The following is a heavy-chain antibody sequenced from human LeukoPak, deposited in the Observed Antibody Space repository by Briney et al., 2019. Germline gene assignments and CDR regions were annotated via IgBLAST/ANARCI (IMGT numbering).Heavy chain of an antibody. CDR1: GGTFSSYA. CDR2: IIPIFGTA. CDR3: ARDPSPIVVAVGFDI. D-gene: IGHD3-22*01. V-gene: IGHV1-69*05. J-gene: IGHJ3*02. Sequence: GASVKVSCKASGGTFSSYAISWVRQAPGQGLEWMGRIIPIFGTANYAQKFQGRVTITTDESTSTAYMELSSLRSEDTAVYYCARDPSPIVVAVGFDIWGQGTMVTVSS.